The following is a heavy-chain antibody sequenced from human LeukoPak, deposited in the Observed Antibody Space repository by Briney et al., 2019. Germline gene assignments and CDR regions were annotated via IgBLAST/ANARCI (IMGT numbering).Heavy chain of an antibody. CDR3: ATSWGAARLGVPGY. J-gene: IGHJ4*02. Sequence: GRSLRLSCAASGFTFSSYGMHWVRQAPGKGLEWVAFIRYDGSNKYYADSVKGRFTISRDNSKNTLYLQMNSLRAEDTAVYYCATSWGAARLGVPGYWGQGTLVTVSS. CDR2: IRYDGSNK. D-gene: IGHD6-6*01. CDR1: GFTFSSYG. V-gene: IGHV3-30*02.